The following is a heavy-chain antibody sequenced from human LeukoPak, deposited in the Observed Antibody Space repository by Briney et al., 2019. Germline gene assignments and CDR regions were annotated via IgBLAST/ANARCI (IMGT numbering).Heavy chain of an antibody. J-gene: IGHJ6*03. D-gene: IGHD6-19*01. V-gene: IGHV4-4*07. CDR1: GVSISSYN. Sequence: SETLSLTCTVSGVSISSYNWSWIRQSAGKGLEWIGRTYTSGSTNYNPSLKSRVTMSVDTSKNQFSLKLTSITAADTAMYYCAREGSGSNYYYHYMDVWGKGTTVTVSS. CDR3: AREGSGSNYYYHYMDV. CDR2: TYTSGST.